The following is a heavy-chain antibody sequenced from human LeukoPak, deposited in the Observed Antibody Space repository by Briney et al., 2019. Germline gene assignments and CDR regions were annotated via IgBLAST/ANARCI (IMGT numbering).Heavy chain of an antibody. J-gene: IGHJ4*02. CDR1: GFTFSSYG. D-gene: IGHD5-12*01. Sequence: GGSLRLSCAASGFTFSSYGMHRVRQAPGKGLEWVAFIRYDGSNKYYADAVKGLFTISRDNSKNTLYLQMNSLRAEDTAVYYCAKDLSSCSSTSCPYPQRGYSGYDYWGQGTLVTVSS. V-gene: IGHV3-30*02. CDR3: AKDLSSCSSTSCPYPQRGYSGYDY. CDR2: IRYDGSNK.